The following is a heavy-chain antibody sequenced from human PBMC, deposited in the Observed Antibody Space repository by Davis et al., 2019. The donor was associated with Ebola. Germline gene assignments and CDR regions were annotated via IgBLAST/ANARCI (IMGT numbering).Heavy chain of an antibody. CDR2: IYYSGST. V-gene: IGHV4-39*01. CDR3: ASGLLDWFDP. D-gene: IGHD1-26*01. J-gene: IGHJ5*02. Sequence: GSLGLSCTVSGGSISSSSYYWGWIRQPPGKGLEWIGSIYYSGSTYYNPSLKSRVTISVDTSKNQFSLKLSSVTAADTAVYYCASGLLDWFDPWGQGTLVTVSS. CDR1: GGSISSSSYY.